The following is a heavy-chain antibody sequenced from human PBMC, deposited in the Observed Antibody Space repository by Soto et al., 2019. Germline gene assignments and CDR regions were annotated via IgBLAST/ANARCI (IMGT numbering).Heavy chain of an antibody. CDR2: ISGGGDNT. CDR1: GFTFSNYA. CDR3: AKERLARGFDY. V-gene: IGHV3-23*01. Sequence: EVQLLDSGGGLVQPGGSLRLSCEASGFTFSNYAMNWVRQAPGKGLEWVLGISGGGDNTYYADSVKGRFTISRDNSKNTVFLQMNSLRAEDTAVYYCAKERLARGFDYWGKGPLVNVSS. J-gene: IGHJ4*02.